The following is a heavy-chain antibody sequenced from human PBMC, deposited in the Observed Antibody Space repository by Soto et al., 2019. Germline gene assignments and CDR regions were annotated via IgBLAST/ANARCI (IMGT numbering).Heavy chain of an antibody. Sequence: PSETLSLTCAVYGGSFSGYYWSWIRQPPGKGLEWIGEINHSGSTNYNPSLKSRVTISVDTSKNQFSLKLSSVTAADTAVYYCATTGGRYSSSFRGDYWGQGTLVTVSS. CDR3: ATTGGRYSSSFRGDY. CDR2: INHSGST. J-gene: IGHJ4*02. D-gene: IGHD6-6*01. V-gene: IGHV4-34*01. CDR1: GGSFSGYY.